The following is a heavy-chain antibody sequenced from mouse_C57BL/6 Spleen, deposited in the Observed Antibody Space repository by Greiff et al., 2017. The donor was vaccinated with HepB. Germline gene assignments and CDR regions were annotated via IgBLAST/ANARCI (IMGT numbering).Heavy chain of an antibody. CDR3: AGAHYAMDY. CDR1: GYTFTDYY. CDR2: INPNNGGT. J-gene: IGHJ4*01. V-gene: IGHV1-26*01. Sequence: VQLQQSGPELVKPGASVKISCKASGYTFTDYYMNWVKQSHGKSLEWIGDINPNNGGTSYNQKFKGKATLTVDKSSSTAYMELRSLTSEDSAVYYCAGAHYAMDYWGQGTSVTVSS. D-gene: IGHD3-1*01.